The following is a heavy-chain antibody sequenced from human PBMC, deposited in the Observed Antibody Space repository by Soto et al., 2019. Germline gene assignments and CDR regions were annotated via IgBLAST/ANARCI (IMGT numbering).Heavy chain of an antibody. Sequence: QVQLQESGPGLVKPSQTLSLTCTVSGGSISSGDYYWSWIRQPPGKGLEWIGYIYYSGSTYYNPSLKSRVTISVDTSKNPFSLKLSSVTAADTAVYYCGRVITMVRGVQHYYYYGMDVWGQGTTVTVSS. CDR2: IYYSGST. CDR3: GRVITMVRGVQHYYYYGMDV. D-gene: IGHD3-10*01. V-gene: IGHV4-30-4*01. J-gene: IGHJ6*02. CDR1: GGSISSGDYY.